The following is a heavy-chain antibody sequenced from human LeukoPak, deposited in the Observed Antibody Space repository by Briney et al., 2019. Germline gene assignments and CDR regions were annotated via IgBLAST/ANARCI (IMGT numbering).Heavy chain of an antibody. D-gene: IGHD6-13*01. CDR2: ISSSGSTI. V-gene: IGHV3-48*04. CDR1: GFTFSTYS. J-gene: IGHJ4*02. Sequence: GESLRLSCAASGFTFSTYSMNWVRQAPGKGLEWVSYISSSGSTIYYADSVKGRFTISRDNAKNSLYLQMNSLRAEDTAVYYCARDKSSSSGGDYWGQGTLVTVSS. CDR3: ARDKSSSSGGDY.